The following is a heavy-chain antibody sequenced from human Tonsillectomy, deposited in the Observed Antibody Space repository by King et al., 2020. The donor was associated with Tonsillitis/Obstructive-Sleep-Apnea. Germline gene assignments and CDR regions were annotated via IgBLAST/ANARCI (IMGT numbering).Heavy chain of an antibody. Sequence: QLVQSGGGVVQPGRSLRLSCAASGFTFSTYAMHWVRQAPGKGLEWVAVISYDGSNKYYADSMKGRFTISRDNSKNTLYLQMNSLRAEDTAVFYCARAVGGVIFTWVYYWGQGTLVTVSS. J-gene: IGHJ4*02. CDR3: ARAVGGVIFTWVYY. D-gene: IGHD3-16*02. CDR1: GFTFSTYA. V-gene: IGHV3-30*01. CDR2: ISYDGSNK.